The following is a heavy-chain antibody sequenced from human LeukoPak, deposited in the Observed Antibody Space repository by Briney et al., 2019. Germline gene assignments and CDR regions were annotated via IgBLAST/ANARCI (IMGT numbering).Heavy chain of an antibody. V-gene: IGHV4-39*01. J-gene: IGHJ4*02. CDR2: MFYSGIT. CDR1: GGSISSSDYY. Sequence: SETPSLTCSVSGGSISSSDYYWGWIRQPPGKGLEWIGTMFYSGITYYSPSLKSRVTISVGTSKNQFSPKLSSVTAADTAVYFCARHGSSGVVITNFDYWGQGTLVTVSS. D-gene: IGHD3-3*01. CDR3: ARHGSSGVVITNFDY.